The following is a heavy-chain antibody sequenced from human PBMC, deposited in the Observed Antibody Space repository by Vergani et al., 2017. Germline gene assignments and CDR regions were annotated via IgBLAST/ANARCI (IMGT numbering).Heavy chain of an antibody. D-gene: IGHD6-13*01. J-gene: IGHJ2*01. CDR1: GFTFDDYA. CDR2: INWNSDSI. CDR3: VKDIAASGNYWYFDL. V-gene: IGHV3-9*01. Sequence: EVQLVESGGGLVQPGRSLRLSCAASGFTFDDYAMHWVRQAPGKGLEWVSGINWNSDSIAYADSVKGRFTISGDNAKNSLYLQMNGLRAEDTALYYCVKDIAASGNYWYFDLWGRGTLVTVSS.